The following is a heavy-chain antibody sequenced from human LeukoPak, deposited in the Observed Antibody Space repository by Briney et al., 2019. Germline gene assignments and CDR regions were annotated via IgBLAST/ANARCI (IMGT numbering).Heavy chain of an antibody. Sequence: GGSLRLSCAASGFTFSSYAMHWVRQAPGKGLEWVAVISYDGSNKYYADSVKGRFTISRDNSKNTLYLQMNSLRPEDTAVYYCARGGKIALAGTRSSQYFQHWGQGTLVTVSS. V-gene: IGHV3-30*04. CDR2: ISYDGSNK. D-gene: IGHD6-19*01. CDR3: ARGGKIALAGTRSSQYFQH. J-gene: IGHJ1*01. CDR1: GFTFSSYA.